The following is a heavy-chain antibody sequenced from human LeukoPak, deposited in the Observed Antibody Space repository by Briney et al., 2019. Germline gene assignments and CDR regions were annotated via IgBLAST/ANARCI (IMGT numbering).Heavy chain of an antibody. J-gene: IGHJ6*03. CDR3: ARDKPGGNYHYYYYMDV. CDR2: IYSGGST. D-gene: IGHD4-23*01. Sequence: GGSLRLSCAASGFTVSSNYMSWVRQAPGKGLDSVSVIYSGGSTYYADSVKGRFTISRDDSKNTLYLQMNSLRAEDTAVYYCARDKPGGNYHYYYYMDVWGKGTTVTVSS. CDR1: GFTVSSNY. V-gene: IGHV3-66*02.